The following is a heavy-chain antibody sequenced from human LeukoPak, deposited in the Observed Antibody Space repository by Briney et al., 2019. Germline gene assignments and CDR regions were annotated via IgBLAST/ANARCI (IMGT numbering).Heavy chain of an antibody. J-gene: IGHJ6*02. CDR2: ISYDGSNK. Sequence: PGGSLRLSCAASGFTFSSYWMSWVRQAPGKGLEWVAVISYDGSNKYYADSVKGRFTISRDNSKNTLYLQMNSLRAEDTAVYYCARSSSTYDSMDVWGQGTTVTVSS. CDR1: GFTFSSYW. D-gene: IGHD2-2*01. V-gene: IGHV3-30-3*01. CDR3: ARSSSTYDSMDV.